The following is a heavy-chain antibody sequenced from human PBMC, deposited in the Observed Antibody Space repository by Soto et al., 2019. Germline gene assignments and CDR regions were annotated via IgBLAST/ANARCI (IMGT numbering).Heavy chain of an antibody. Sequence: GGSLRLSCAASGFIFSSYGMHWVRQAPGKGLEWVALISYDGSNKYYADSLKGRFTISRDNSKNTLYLQMNSLRAEDTAVYYCAKDVNRGYIGYDYYYSGMDVWGQGTTVTVSS. CDR2: ISYDGSNK. V-gene: IGHV3-30*18. J-gene: IGHJ6*02. CDR3: AKDVNRGYIGYDYYYSGMDV. D-gene: IGHD5-12*01. CDR1: GFIFSSYG.